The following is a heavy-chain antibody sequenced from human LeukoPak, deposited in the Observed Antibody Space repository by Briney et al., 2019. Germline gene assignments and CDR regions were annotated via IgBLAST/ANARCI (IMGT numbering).Heavy chain of an antibody. V-gene: IGHV4-59*01. CDR1: GGSISNYY. J-gene: IGHJ4*02. CDR2: IYYSGST. CDR3: ARGNDILTGYFVDY. D-gene: IGHD3-9*01. Sequence: SETLSLTCTVSGGSISNYYWSWIRQPPGKGLEWIGYIYYSGSTNYNPSLKSRVTISVDTSKNQFSLKLSSVTAADTAVYYCARGNDILTGYFVDYWGQGTLVTVSS.